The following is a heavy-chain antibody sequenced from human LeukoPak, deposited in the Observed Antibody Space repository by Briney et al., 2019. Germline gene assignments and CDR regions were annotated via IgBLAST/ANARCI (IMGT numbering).Heavy chain of an antibody. J-gene: IGHJ2*01. CDR1: AFVLSNYN. CDR3: ARGTVTQDWYFDL. CDR2: ISHSSSAM. D-gene: IGHD4-17*01. Sequence: GGSLRLSCAASAFVLSNYNMNWVRQAPGKGLEWISYISHSSSAMYYADSVKGRFTISRDNAKNSLFLQMSSLRAEDTALYYCARGTVTQDWYFDLWGRGTLVTVSS. V-gene: IGHV3-48*01.